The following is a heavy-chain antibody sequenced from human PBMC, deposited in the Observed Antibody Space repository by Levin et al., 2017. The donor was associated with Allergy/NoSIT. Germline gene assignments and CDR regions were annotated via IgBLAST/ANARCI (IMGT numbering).Heavy chain of an antibody. V-gene: IGHV3-23*01. CDR3: AKDREGAVAGSFAAFDI. CDR1: GFTFSSYA. J-gene: IGHJ3*02. CDR2: ISGSGGST. D-gene: IGHD6-19*01. Sequence: GESLKISCAASGFTFSSYAMSWVRQAPGKGLEWVSAISGSGGSTYYADSVKGRFTISRDNSKNTLYLQMNSLRAEDTAVYYCAKDREGAVAGSFAAFDIWGQGTMVTVSS.